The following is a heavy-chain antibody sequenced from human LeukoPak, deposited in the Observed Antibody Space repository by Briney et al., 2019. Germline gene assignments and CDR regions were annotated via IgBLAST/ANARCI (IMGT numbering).Heavy chain of an antibody. D-gene: IGHD2-2*01. V-gene: IGHV3-30*01. Sequence: GRSLRLSCAASGFTFSNYAIHWVRQAPGQGLEWVALISYDGSNKYYADSVKGRFTISRDNSKNTLYLQMNSLGADDTAVYYCAGEDSSSYYYFDYWGQGTLVTVSS. CDR1: GFTFSNYA. CDR3: AGEDSSSYYYFDY. J-gene: IGHJ4*02. CDR2: ISYDGSNK.